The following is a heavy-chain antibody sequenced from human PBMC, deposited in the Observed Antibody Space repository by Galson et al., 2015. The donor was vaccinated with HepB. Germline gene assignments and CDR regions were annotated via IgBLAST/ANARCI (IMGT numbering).Heavy chain of an antibody. CDR3: AREEYGSGWYGSVMGNWFDP. J-gene: IGHJ5*02. CDR1: GFTFSAYA. Sequence: SLRLSCAASGFTFSAYALHWVRQAPGRGLEWVAGISNDGSSKYYADSVKGRFTIPRANSRNTIYLHMNSLRVEDTAIYYCAREEYGSGWYGSVMGNWFDPWGQGTLVTVSS. V-gene: IGHV3-30*04. CDR2: ISNDGSSK. D-gene: IGHD6-19*01.